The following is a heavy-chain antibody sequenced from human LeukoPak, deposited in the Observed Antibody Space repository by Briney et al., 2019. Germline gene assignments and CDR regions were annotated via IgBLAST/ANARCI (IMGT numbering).Heavy chain of an antibody. J-gene: IGHJ6*02. Sequence: GGSLRLSCAASGFTFSSYGMHWVRQAPGKGLEWVVVISYDGSNKYYADSVKGRFTISRDNSKNTLYLQMNSLRAEDTAVYYCAKDLGGDYYYGSGSYYMLHYYYGMDVWGQGTTVTVSS. CDR2: ISYDGSNK. V-gene: IGHV3-30*18. CDR1: GFTFSSYG. CDR3: AKDLGGDYYYGSGSYYMLHYYYGMDV. D-gene: IGHD3-10*01.